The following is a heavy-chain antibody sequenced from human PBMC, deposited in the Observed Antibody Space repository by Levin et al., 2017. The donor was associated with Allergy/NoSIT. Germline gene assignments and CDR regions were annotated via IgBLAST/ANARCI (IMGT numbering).Heavy chain of an antibody. V-gene: IGHV3-48*01. CDR1: GFTFSNYN. Sequence: LSLTCAASGFTFSNYNMNWVRQAPGKGLEWVSLISSSSSTIYYADSVKGRVTISRDNAKNSLYLQMISLRAGDTAVYYCARDGPEYCTRSSCNSYYYMDVWGKGTTVTVSS. CDR3: ARDGPEYCTRSSCNSYYYMDV. D-gene: IGHD2-2*01. J-gene: IGHJ6*03. CDR2: ISSSSSTI.